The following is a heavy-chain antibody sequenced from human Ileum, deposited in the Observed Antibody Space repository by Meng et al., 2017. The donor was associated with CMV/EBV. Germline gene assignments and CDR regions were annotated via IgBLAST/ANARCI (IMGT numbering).Heavy chain of an antibody. CDR3: TTWQTPGY. Sequence: LRLSCGASGFNFSNSWMSWVRQAPGKGLEWVANIKYDGSEKYYVDSVKGRFTISRDNTKNLVFLQMNSLRVEDTAVYYCTTWQTPGYWGQGTLVTVSS. CDR2: IKYDGSEK. V-gene: IGHV3-7*01. CDR1: GFNFSNSW. J-gene: IGHJ4*02.